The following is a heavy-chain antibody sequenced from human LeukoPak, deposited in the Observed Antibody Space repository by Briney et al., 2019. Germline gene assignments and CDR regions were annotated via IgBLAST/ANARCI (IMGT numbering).Heavy chain of an antibody. J-gene: IGHJ4*02. Sequence: GGSLRLSCAGSGFTFSDFWMTWVRQTPGKGLEWVANIKEDGTEKNLVDSVKGRFTISRDNAKNSLYLQMNSLRAEDTAVYYCVVHQGTYDFWSGYPLYFDYWGQGTLVTVSS. CDR1: GFTFSDFW. CDR2: IKEDGTEK. CDR3: VVHQGTYDFWSGYPLYFDY. V-gene: IGHV3-7*01. D-gene: IGHD3-3*01.